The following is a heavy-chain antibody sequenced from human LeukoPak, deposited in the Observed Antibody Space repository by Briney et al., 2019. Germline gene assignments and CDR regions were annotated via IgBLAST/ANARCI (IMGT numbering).Heavy chain of an antibody. V-gene: IGHV1-8*01. CDR1: GYTFTSYD. CDR2: MNPNSGNT. J-gene: IGHJ4*02. D-gene: IGHD3-10*01. CDR3: ARGPRTRVILLWFGEFCG. Sequence: ASVKVSCKASGYTFTSYDINWVRQATGQGLEWMGWMNPNSGNTGYAQKFQGRVTMTRNTSISTAYMELSSLGSEDTAVYYCARGPRTRVILLWFGEFCGWGQGTLVTAS.